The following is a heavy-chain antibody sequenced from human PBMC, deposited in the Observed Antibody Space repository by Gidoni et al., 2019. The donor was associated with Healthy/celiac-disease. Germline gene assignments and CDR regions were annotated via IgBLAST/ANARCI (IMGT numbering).Heavy chain of an antibody. CDR3: ARSGLRWLQHPGGMDV. J-gene: IGHJ6*02. V-gene: IGHV1-2*04. CDR1: GYTFTGSY. CDR2: INPNSGGT. Sequence: QVQLVQSGAEVKKPGASVKVSCKASGYTFTGSYMHWVRQAPGQGLEWRGWINPNSGGTNYAQKFQGWVTMTRDTSISTAYMELSRLRSDDTAVYYCARSGLRWLQHPGGMDVWGQGTTVTVSS. D-gene: IGHD5-12*01.